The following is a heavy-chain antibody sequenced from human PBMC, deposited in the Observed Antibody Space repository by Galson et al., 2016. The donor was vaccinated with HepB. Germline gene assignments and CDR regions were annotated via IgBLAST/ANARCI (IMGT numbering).Heavy chain of an antibody. CDR1: GDSIRNSGDYY. Sequence: TLSITCTVSGDSIRNSGDYYWTWIRQPAGKGLQWIGHIYISGTTKYSPSLKSRVTISVDTLKNHFSLNLTSVTAADGAVYYCARVNRGERGNLYFGLDVWGKGTTVTVSS. CDR3: ARVNRGERGNLYFGLDV. D-gene: IGHD3-10*01. J-gene: IGHJ6*04. CDR2: IYISGTT. V-gene: IGHV4-61*09.